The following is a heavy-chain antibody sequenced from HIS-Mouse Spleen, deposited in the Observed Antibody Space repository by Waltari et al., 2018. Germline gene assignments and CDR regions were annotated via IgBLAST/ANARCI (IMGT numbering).Heavy chain of an antibody. CDR3: AREIPYSSSWYDWYFDL. CDR2: IYYSGST. CDR1: GGSISSSSYY. J-gene: IGHJ2*01. Sequence: QLQLQESGPGLVKPSETLSLTCTVPGGSISSSSYYWRRIRQPPGKGLEWIGGIYYSGSTYYNPSLKSRVTISVDTSKNQFSLKLSSVTAADTAVYYCAREIPYSSSWYDWYFDLWGRGTLVTVSS. V-gene: IGHV4-39*07. D-gene: IGHD6-13*01.